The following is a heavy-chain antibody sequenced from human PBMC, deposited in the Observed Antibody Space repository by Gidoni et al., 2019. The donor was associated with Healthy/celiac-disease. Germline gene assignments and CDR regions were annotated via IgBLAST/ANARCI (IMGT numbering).Heavy chain of an antibody. CDR2: IWYDGSNK. J-gene: IGHJ4*02. D-gene: IGHD3-10*01. Sequence: QVQLVESGGGVVQPGRSRRLACAASGFIFSSYGMRWVRQALGKGLEWVAVIWYDGSNKYYADSVKGRFTISRDNSQNTLYLQMNSLRADDTAVYYCASDQLSMELFSYFDYWGQGTLVTVSS. CDR1: GFIFSSYG. CDR3: ASDQLSMELFSYFDY. V-gene: IGHV3-33*01.